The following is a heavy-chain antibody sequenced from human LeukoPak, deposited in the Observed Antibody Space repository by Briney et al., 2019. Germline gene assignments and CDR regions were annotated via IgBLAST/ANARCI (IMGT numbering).Heavy chain of an antibody. Sequence: PSETLSLTCTVSGGSISSGDYYWSWIRQPPGKGLEWIGYIYYSGSTYYNPSLKSRVTISVDTSKNQFSLKLSSVTAADTAVYYCARDRVFAYYYGSGSYSTLGCWYYYGMDVWGQGTTVTVSS. CDR2: IYYSGST. J-gene: IGHJ6*02. CDR1: GGSISSGDYY. CDR3: ARDRVFAYYYGSGSYSTLGCWYYYGMDV. D-gene: IGHD3-10*01. V-gene: IGHV4-30-4*01.